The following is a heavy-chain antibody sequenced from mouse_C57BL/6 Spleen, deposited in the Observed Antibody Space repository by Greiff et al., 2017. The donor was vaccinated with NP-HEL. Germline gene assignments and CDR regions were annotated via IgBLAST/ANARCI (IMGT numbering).Heavy chain of an antibody. CDR1: GFTFSSYA. V-gene: IGHV5-4*03. J-gene: IGHJ3*01. CDR2: ISDGGSYT. D-gene: IGHD2-2*01. CDR3: ERGGTTMVTSWFAY. Sequence: EVKLVESGGGLVKPGGSLKLSCAASGFTFSSYAMSWVRQTPEKRLEWVATISDGGSYTYYPDNVKGRFTISRDNAKNNLYLQMSHLKSEDTGMYYCERGGTTMVTSWFAYWGQGTLVTVSA.